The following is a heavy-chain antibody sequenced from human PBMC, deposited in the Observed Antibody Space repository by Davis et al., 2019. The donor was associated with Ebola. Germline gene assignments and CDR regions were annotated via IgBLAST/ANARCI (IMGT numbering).Heavy chain of an antibody. Sequence: GDSLKISCAASGFTFSSYSMNWVRQAPGKGLEWVSSISSRSSYIYYADSVKVRFTISRDNAKNSLFLQMNSLRAEDTAVYYCARVDVSSAFDIWGRGTMVTVSS. CDR2: ISSRSSYI. D-gene: IGHD3-16*01. J-gene: IGHJ3*02. CDR3: ARVDVSSAFDI. V-gene: IGHV3-21*01. CDR1: GFTFSSYS.